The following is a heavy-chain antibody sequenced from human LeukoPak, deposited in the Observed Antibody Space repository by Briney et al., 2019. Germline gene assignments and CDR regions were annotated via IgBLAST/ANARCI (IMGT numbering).Heavy chain of an antibody. V-gene: IGHV3-21*01. Sequence: PGGSLRPSCAASGFTFSSYSMNWVRQAPGKGLEWVSSISSSSSYIYYADSVKGRFTISRDNAKNSLYLQMNSLRAEDTAVYYCARVTGRTYYYDSTWGQGTLVTVSS. CDR2: ISSSSSYI. CDR3: ARVTGRTYYYDST. J-gene: IGHJ4*02. CDR1: GFTFSSYS. D-gene: IGHD3-22*01.